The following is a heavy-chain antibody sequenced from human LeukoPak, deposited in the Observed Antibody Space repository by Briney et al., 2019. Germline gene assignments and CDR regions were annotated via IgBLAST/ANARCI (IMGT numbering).Heavy chain of an antibody. CDR3: ARDNWNYGSSMDV. V-gene: IGHV4-59*01. CDR1: GGSISSYY. D-gene: IGHD1-7*01. Sequence: PSETLSLTCSVSGGSISSYYWSWIRQPPGKGLEWIGYIYYSGSTNYNPSLMSRVTISVDTSKNQFSLKLSSVTAADTAVYYCARDNWNYGSSMDVWGQGTTVTVSS. CDR2: IYYSGST. J-gene: IGHJ6*02.